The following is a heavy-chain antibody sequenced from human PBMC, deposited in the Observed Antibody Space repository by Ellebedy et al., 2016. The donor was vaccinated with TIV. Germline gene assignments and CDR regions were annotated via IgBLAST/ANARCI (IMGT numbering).Heavy chain of an antibody. J-gene: IGHJ4*02. Sequence: SETLSLXXTVSGDSISSIHYYWGWIRRPPGKGLEWIGSVYSTGSNNYNPSLKSRVTISVDTSKNQFSLKLSSVTAADTAVYYCASGATPRTADYWGQGILVTVSS. CDR1: GDSISSIHYY. V-gene: IGHV4-39*01. D-gene: IGHD1-14*01. CDR2: VYSTGSN. CDR3: ASGATPRTADY.